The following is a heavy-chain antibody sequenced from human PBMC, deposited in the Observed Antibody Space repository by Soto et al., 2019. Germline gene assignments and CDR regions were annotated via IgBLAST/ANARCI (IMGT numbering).Heavy chain of an antibody. CDR1: GYTFTSYG. J-gene: IGHJ5*02. V-gene: IGHV1-18*04. Sequence: ASVKVSCKASGYTFTSYGISWVRQAPGQGLEWMGWISAYNGNTNYAQKLQGRVTMTTDTSTSTAYMELRSLRSDDTAVYYCARDCSGGSCYKGVYRFDPWGQGTLVTVPS. CDR2: ISAYNGNT. CDR3: ARDCSGGSCYKGVYRFDP. D-gene: IGHD2-15*01.